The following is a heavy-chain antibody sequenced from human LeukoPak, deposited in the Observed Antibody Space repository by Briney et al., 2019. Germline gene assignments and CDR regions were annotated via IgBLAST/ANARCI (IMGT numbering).Heavy chain of an antibody. CDR1: GGSFSGYY. CDR3: ARFDLGYCTNGVCYKDYYYYMDV. D-gene: IGHD2-8*01. Sequence: SETLSLTCAVYGGSFSGYYWSWIRQPPGKGLEWIGEINHSGSTNYNPSLKSRVTISVDTSKNQFSLKLSSVTAADTAVYYCARFDLGYCTNGVCYKDYYYYMDVWGKGTKVTVSS. V-gene: IGHV4-34*01. CDR2: INHSGST. J-gene: IGHJ6*03.